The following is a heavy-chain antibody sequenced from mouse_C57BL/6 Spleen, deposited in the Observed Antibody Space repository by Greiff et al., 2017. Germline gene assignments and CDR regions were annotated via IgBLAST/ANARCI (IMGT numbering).Heavy chain of an antibody. D-gene: IGHD1-1*01. CDR3: ARGDYYGRYFDV. CDR2: ISSGSSTI. Sequence: EVKLMESGGGLVKPGGSLKLSCAASGFTFSDYGMHWVRQAPEKGLEWVAYISSGSSTIYYADTVKGRFTISRDNAKNTLFLQMTSLRSEDTAMYYCARGDYYGRYFDVWGTGTTVTVSS. V-gene: IGHV5-17*01. J-gene: IGHJ1*03. CDR1: GFTFSDYG.